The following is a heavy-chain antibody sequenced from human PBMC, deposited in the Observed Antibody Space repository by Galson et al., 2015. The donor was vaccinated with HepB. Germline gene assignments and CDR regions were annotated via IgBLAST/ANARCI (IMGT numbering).Heavy chain of an antibody. CDR3: ANSGLLS. Sequence: PLRLSCAASGFTFSSYAMSWVRQAPGKGLEWVSAISGSGGNIYYADSVKGRFTISRDNSKNTLHLQMDSLRAEDTAVYYCANSGLLSWGQGTLVTVSS. V-gene: IGHV3-23*01. J-gene: IGHJ5*02. CDR2: ISGSGGNI. CDR1: GFTFSSYA. D-gene: IGHD6-19*01.